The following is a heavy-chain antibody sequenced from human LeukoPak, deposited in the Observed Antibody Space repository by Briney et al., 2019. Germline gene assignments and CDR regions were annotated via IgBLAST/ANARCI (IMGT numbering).Heavy chain of an antibody. D-gene: IGHD2-15*01. CDR3: ATAGGYCSGGSCYDYFDY. Sequence: VASLKGSCKVSVYTLSELSMNWVRQAPGQRREWMGGFDPENVETISAQNIQGRVTMTEDTSTDTAYMELSSLRSEDTAVYYCATAGGYCSGGSCYDYFDYWGQGNLVTVSS. V-gene: IGHV1-24*01. CDR2: FDPENVET. CDR1: VYTLSELS. J-gene: IGHJ4*02.